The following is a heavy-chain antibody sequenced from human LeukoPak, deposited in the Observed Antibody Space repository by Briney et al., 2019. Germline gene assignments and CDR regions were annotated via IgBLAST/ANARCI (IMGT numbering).Heavy chain of an antibody. J-gene: IGHJ6*03. V-gene: IGHV1-69*13. CDR3: ARGDKYYYDSSGYPPHYYYYMDV. CDR1: GGTFTSYA. CDR2: IIPIFGTA. Sequence: SVKVSCKASGGTFTSYAISWVRQAPGQGLEWMGGIIPIFGTANYAQKFQGRVTITADESTSTAYMELSSLRSEDTAVYYCARGDKYYYDSSGYPPHYYYYMDVWGKGITVTVSS. D-gene: IGHD3-22*01.